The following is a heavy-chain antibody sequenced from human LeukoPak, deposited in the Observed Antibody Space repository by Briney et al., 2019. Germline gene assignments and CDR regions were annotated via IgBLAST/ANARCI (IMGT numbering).Heavy chain of an antibody. J-gene: IGHJ4*02. V-gene: IGHV1-46*01. CDR3: ARAGGYYLGFFDY. CDR2: INPSGGST. CDR1: GYTFTDYY. D-gene: IGHD3-22*01. Sequence: SSVKVSCKASGYTFTDYYIHWVRQAPGRGLEWMGVINPSGGSTTYAQKFQGRVTMTRDTSTSTVYMELSSLRSEDTATHYCARAGGYYLGFFDYWGQGTLVTVSS.